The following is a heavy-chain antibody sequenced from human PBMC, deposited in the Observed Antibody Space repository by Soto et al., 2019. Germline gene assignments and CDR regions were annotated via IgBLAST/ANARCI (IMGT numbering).Heavy chain of an antibody. J-gene: IGHJ4*02. CDR2: ILYSGTT. Sequence: QVQLQESGPGLVKPSQTLSLTCTVSGGSISSGDYYWSWIRQPPGKGLEWIGYILYSGTTNYNPSLESRLTISVDTSKNHFSLKLTSVTAADTAVYYCARNGALDYWGRGTLVIVSS. CDR3: ARNGALDY. V-gene: IGHV4-30-4*01. D-gene: IGHD2-8*01. CDR1: GGSISSGDYY.